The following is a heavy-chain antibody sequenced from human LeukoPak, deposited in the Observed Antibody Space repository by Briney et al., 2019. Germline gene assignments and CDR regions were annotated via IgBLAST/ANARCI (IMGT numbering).Heavy chain of an antibody. Sequence: EASVNVSCKASGYTFTSYAMHWVRQAPGQRLEWMGWINAGNGNTKYSQKFQGRVTITRDTSASTAYMELSSLRSEDTAVYYCASSGYYYPYAFDIWGQGTIVTVSS. V-gene: IGHV1-3*01. CDR3: ASSGYYYPYAFDI. D-gene: IGHD3-22*01. CDR1: GYTFTSYA. CDR2: INAGNGNT. J-gene: IGHJ3*02.